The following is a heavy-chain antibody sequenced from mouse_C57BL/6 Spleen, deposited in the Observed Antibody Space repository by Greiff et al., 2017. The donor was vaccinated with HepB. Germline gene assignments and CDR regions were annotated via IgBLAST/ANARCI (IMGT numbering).Heavy chain of an antibody. CDR2: IDPSDSET. D-gene: IGHD2-1*01. Sequence: QVQLQQSGAELVRPGSSVKLSCKASGYTFTSYWMHWVKQRPIQGLEWIGNIDPSDSETHYNQKFKDKATLTVDKSSSTAYMQLSSLTSEDSAVYYCARYGNYDDYWYFDVWGTGTTVTVSS. V-gene: IGHV1-52*01. CDR1: GYTFTSYW. CDR3: ARYGNYDDYWYFDV. J-gene: IGHJ1*03.